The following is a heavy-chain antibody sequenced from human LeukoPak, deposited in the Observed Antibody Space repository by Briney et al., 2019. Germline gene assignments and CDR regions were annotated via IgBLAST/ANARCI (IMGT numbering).Heavy chain of an antibody. V-gene: IGHV4-39*01. CDR2: IYYSGSA. Sequence: SETLSLTCTVSGGSISDSSYYWGWIRQPPGKGLEWIGTIYYSGSAYYSPSLKSRVTMFVDTSKNQFSLKLSSVTAADTAVYYCARRGGYYGSGRTYWFGPWGLGTLVTVSS. D-gene: IGHD3-10*01. CDR1: GGSISDSSYY. CDR3: ARRGGYYGSGRTYWFGP. J-gene: IGHJ5*02.